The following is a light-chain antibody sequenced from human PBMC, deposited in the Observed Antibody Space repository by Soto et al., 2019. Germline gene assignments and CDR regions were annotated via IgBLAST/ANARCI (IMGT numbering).Light chain of an antibody. CDR3: QQRSNWPPDMYT. CDR2: DAS. J-gene: IGKJ2*01. CDR1: QSVSSY. V-gene: IGKV3-11*01. Sequence: EIVLTQSPATLSLSPGERATLSCRASQSVSSYLAWYQQKPGQAPRLLIYDASNRATGIPARFSGSGSGTDFTLTISSLEPEDFAVYYCQQRSNWPPDMYTFGQGTKLEIK.